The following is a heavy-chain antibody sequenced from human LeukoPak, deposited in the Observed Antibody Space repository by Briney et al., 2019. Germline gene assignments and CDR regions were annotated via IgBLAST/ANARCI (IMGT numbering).Heavy chain of an antibody. V-gene: IGHV1-46*02. Sequence: ASVKVSCKASGYTFNAHYMHWVRQAPGQGIEWMGIINLSGGSTRYAQEFQGRVTMTRDTSTSTVHMDLSSLRSDDTAVYYCARESDIAVAGTGFDYWGQGTLVSVSS. CDR3: ARESDIAVAGTGFDY. CDR1: GYTFNAHY. D-gene: IGHD6-19*01. J-gene: IGHJ4*02. CDR2: INLSGGST.